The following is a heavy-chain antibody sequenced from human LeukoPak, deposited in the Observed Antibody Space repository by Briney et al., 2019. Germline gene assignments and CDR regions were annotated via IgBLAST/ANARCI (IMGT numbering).Heavy chain of an antibody. V-gene: IGHV3-9*01. CDR3: AKAGIGYCSSTSCYAGRRCYYYGMDV. CDR2: ISWNSGSI. D-gene: IGHD2-2*01. CDR1: GFTFDDYA. J-gene: IGHJ6*02. Sequence: QAGGSLRLSCAASGFTFDDYAMHWVRQAPGKGLEWVSGISWNSGSIGYADSVKGRFTISRDNAKNSLYLQMNSLRAEDTALYYCAKAGIGYCSSTSCYAGRRCYYYGMDVWGQGTTVTVSS.